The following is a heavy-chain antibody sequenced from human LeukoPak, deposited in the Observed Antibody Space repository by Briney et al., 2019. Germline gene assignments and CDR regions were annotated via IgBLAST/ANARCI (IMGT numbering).Heavy chain of an antibody. V-gene: IGHV4-61*08. J-gene: IGHJ1*01. CDR1: GGSISSGDYY. D-gene: IGHD2-15*01. CDR3: ARGPYCSGGSCYLQH. Sequence: SQTLSLTCTVSGGSISSGDYYWSWIRQPPGKGLEWIGYIYYSGSTNYNPSLKSRVTISVDTSKNQFSLKLSSVTAADTAVYYCARGPYCSGGSCYLQHWGQGTLVTVSS. CDR2: IYYSGST.